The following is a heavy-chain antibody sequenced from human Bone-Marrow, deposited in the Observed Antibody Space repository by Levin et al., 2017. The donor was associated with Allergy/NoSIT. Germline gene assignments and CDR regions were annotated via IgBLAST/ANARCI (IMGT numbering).Heavy chain of an antibody. CDR2: IYWNDDK. V-gene: IGHV2-5*01. D-gene: IGHD1-26*01. J-gene: IGHJ4*02. Sequence: GSGPTLVKPTQTLTLTCTFSGFSLSTSGVGVGWIRQPPGKALEWLALIYWNDDKRYSPSLKSRLTITKDTSKNQVVLTMTNMDPVDTATYYCAHRPSDPEGNYFDYWGQGTLVTVSS. CDR1: GFSLSTSGVG. CDR3: AHRPSDPEGNYFDY.